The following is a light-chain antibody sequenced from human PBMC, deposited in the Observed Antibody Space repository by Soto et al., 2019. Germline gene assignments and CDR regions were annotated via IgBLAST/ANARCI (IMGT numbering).Light chain of an antibody. J-gene: IGKJ3*01. CDR1: QSVSSN. CDR3: QQYNNWPFT. Sequence: EIVMTQSPATLSVPPGDRATLSCRASQSVSSNLAWYQQKPGQAPRLLIYGASTRATGIPARFSGSGSGTEFTLTISSLQSEDFAVYYCQQYNNWPFTFGPGTKVDIK. CDR2: GAS. V-gene: IGKV3-15*01.